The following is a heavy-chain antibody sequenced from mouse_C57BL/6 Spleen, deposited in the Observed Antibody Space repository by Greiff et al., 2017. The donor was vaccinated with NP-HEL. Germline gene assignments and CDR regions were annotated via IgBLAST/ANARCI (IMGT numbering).Heavy chain of an antibody. CDR3: ARGHYDYALYFDV. CDR2: IYPRSGNT. D-gene: IGHD2-4*01. V-gene: IGHV1-81*01. Sequence: VQLQESGAELARPGASVKLSCKASGYTFTSYGISWVKQRTGQGLEWIGEIYPRSGNTYYNEKFKGKATLTADKSSSTAYMELRSLTSEDSAVYFCARGHYDYALYFDVWGTGTTVTVSS. J-gene: IGHJ1*03. CDR1: GYTFTSYG.